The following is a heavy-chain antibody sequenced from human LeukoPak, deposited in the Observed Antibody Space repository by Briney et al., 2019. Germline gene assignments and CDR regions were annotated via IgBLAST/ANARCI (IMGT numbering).Heavy chain of an antibody. V-gene: IGHV4-39*07. CDR2: IYYSGST. CDR3: ASFRVGASDY. CDR1: SGSISSNSYY. Sequence: SETLSLTCTVSSGSISSNSYYWGWIRQPPGKGLEWIGNIYYSGSTYYNPSLKSRVTISVDTSKNQFSLKLSSVTAADTAVYYCASFRVGASDYWGQGTLVTVSS. J-gene: IGHJ4*02. D-gene: IGHD1-26*01.